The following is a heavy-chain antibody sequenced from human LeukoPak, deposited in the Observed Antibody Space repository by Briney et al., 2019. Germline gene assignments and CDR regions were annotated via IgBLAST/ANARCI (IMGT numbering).Heavy chain of an antibody. Sequence: SETLSLTCSVSGGSISSYYWSWIRQPPGKGLEWIGYIYHSGSTNYNPSLKSRVTISVDTSKNQFSLKLSSVTAADTAVYYCARDGYSGNDGLWGQGTLVTVSS. D-gene: IGHD5-12*01. CDR2: IYHSGST. CDR1: GGSISSYY. J-gene: IGHJ4*02. CDR3: ARDGYSGNDGL. V-gene: IGHV4-59*01.